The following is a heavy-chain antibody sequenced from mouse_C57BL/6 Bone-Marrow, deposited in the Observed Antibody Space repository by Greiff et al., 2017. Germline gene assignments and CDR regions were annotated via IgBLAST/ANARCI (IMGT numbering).Heavy chain of an antibody. CDR2: ISNLAYSI. CDR1: GFTFSDYG. CDR3: ARIYYYGSSYGGWAMDY. Sequence: EVHLVESGGGLVQPGGSLKLSCAASGFTFSDYGMAWVRQAPRKGPEWVAFISNLAYSIYYADTVTGRFTISRENAKNTLYLEMSSLRSEDTAMYYCARIYYYGSSYGGWAMDYWGQGTSVTVSS. V-gene: IGHV5-15*01. D-gene: IGHD1-1*01. J-gene: IGHJ4*01.